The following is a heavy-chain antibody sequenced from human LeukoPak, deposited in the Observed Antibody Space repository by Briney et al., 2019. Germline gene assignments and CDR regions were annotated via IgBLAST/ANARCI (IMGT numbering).Heavy chain of an antibody. J-gene: IGHJ4*02. D-gene: IGHD2-21*01. Sequence: GGSLRLSCAVSGFTVSSNYMSWVRQAPGKGLEWVSVIYSGGSTYYADSVKGRFTVSRDNSENTLYLQMNSLRPDDTAVYYCAKKAAPVSAIRAGFDYWGQGTLVTVSS. CDR2: IYSGGST. CDR3: AKKAAPVSAIRAGFDY. V-gene: IGHV3-66*01. CDR1: GFTVSSNY.